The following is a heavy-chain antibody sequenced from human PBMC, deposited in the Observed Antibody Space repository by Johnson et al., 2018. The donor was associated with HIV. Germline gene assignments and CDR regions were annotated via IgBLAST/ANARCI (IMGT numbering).Heavy chain of an antibody. Sequence: MLLVESGGGVVQPGRSLRLSCAASGFTFSSYAMSWVRQAPGKGLEWVSAISGSGGSTYYVDSVKGRFTISRDNAKNSLYLQMNSLRAEDTAVYYCAKAPYCSGRRPGAFDIWGQGTMVTVSS. CDR3: AKAPYCSGRRPGAFDI. D-gene: IGHD3-10*01. J-gene: IGHJ3*02. CDR2: ISGSGGST. CDR1: GFTFSSYA. V-gene: IGHV3-23*04.